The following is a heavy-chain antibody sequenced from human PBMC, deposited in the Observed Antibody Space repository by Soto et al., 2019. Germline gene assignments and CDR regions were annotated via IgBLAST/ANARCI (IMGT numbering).Heavy chain of an antibody. V-gene: IGHV4-31*03. D-gene: IGHD3-10*01. CDR2: IYYSGST. CDR1: GVSSSSGGYC. CDR3: ASYYYGSGILHAFDI. J-gene: IGHJ3*02. Sequence: SETLSVTCTVSGVSSSSGGYCWSRISQHPGKGLEWIGYIYYSGSTYYNPSLKSRVTISVDTSKNQFSLKLSSVTAADTAVYYCASYYYGSGILHAFDIWGQGTMVTVS.